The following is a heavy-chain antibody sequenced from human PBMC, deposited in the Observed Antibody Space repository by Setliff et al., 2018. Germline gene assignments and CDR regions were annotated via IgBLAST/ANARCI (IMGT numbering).Heavy chain of an antibody. V-gene: IGHV3-23*01. D-gene: IGHD2-15*01. CDR2: ISGSGDKT. CDR3: AKIWGAYCTGNRCHSDPPHWDN. J-gene: IGHJ4*02. CDR1: GFTFSNFA. Sequence: GGSLRLSCAASGFTFSNFAITWVRQAPGKGLEWVSGISGSGDKTYYAESVKGRFTISRDNSKNTLYLQMNSLRAEDTAIYYCAKIWGAYCTGNRCHSDPPHWDNWGQGTLVTVSS.